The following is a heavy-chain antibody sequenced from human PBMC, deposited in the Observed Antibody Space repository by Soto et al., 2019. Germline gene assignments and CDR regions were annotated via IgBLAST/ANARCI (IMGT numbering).Heavy chain of an antibody. J-gene: IGHJ6*02. Sequence: ASEKASCKAPGYTFTSYGISWVRQSPGQGLEWMGWISAYNGNTNYAQKLQGRVTMTTDTSTSTAYMELRSLRSDDTAVYYCARDTSGSGSRYYYYYGMDVWGQGTTVTVSS. CDR1: GYTFTSYG. CDR2: ISAYNGNT. D-gene: IGHD3-10*01. CDR3: ARDTSGSGSRYYYYYGMDV. V-gene: IGHV1-18*04.